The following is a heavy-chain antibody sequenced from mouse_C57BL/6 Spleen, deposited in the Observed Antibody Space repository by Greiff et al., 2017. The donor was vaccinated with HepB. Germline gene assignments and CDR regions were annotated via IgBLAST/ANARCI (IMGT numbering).Heavy chain of an antibody. CDR2: IDPSDSYT. J-gene: IGHJ4*01. Sequence: QVQLKQPGAELVMPGASVKLSCKASGYTFTSYWMHWVKQRPGQGLEWIGEIDPSDSYTNYNQKFKGKSTLTVDKSSSTAYMQLSSLTSEDSAVYYCARNDDYDEEGAMDYWGQGTSVTVSS. D-gene: IGHD2-4*01. CDR1: GYTFTSYW. CDR3: ARNDDYDEEGAMDY. V-gene: IGHV1-69*01.